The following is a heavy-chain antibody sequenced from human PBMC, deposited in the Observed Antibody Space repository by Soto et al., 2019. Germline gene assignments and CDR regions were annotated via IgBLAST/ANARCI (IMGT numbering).Heavy chain of an antibody. CDR3: AQDPLRRFGEFANWFDP. D-gene: IGHD3-10*01. V-gene: IGHV3-23*01. CDR2: GSVSVGST. Sequence: GGSLRLSCAASGFTFSSYAISWVRQAPGKGLGWVSAGSVSVGSTYYADSVKGRFTISRDNSKNTLYLQMNSLRAEDTAVYYCAQDPLRRFGEFANWFDPWGQGTLVTVSS. J-gene: IGHJ5*02. CDR1: GFTFSSYA.